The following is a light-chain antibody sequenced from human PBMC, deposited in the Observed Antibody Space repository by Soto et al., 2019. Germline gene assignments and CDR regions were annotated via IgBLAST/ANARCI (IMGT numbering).Light chain of an antibody. V-gene: IGLV2-14*01. Sequence: QSALTQPASVSGSPGQSIAISCTGTSSDVGGYNYVSWYQQHPGKAPKLMVYDVSNRPSGVSNRFSGSKSGNTASLTISGLQAEDEADYYCSSYISSSTDVFGTGTKLTVL. J-gene: IGLJ1*01. CDR3: SSYISSSTDV. CDR2: DVS. CDR1: SSDVGGYNY.